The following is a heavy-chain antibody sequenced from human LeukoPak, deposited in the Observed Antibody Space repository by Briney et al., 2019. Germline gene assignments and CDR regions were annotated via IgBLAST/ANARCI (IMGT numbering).Heavy chain of an antibody. CDR2: IIPIFGTA. J-gene: IGHJ5*02. CDR1: GGTFSSYA. CDR3: ARGCSSTSCPTGSYNWFDP. Sequence: SVKVSCKASGGTFSSYAISWVRQAPGQGLEWMGGIIPIFGTANYAQRFQGRVTITTDESTSTAYMELSSLRSEDTAVYYCARGCSSTSCPTGSYNWFDPWGQGTLVTVSS. D-gene: IGHD2-2*01. V-gene: IGHV1-69*05.